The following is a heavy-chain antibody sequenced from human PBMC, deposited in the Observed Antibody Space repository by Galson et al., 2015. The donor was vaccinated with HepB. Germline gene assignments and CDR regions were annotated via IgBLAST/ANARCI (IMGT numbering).Heavy chain of an antibody. CDR1: GGTFSSWT. D-gene: IGHD5-24*01. Sequence: SVKVSCKASGGTFSSWTISWVRQAPGQGPEWMGRIIPIVDIVNYAPKFQGRVTFTADKSRGTADMELSSLRFEDTATYYCVRVRDGFSSRASDIWGQGTLVTVSS. CDR3: VRVRDGFSSRASDI. V-gene: IGHV1-69*02. CDR2: IIPIVDIV. J-gene: IGHJ3*02.